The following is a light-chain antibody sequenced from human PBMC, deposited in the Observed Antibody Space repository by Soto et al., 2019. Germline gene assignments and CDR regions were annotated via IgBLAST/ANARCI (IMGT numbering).Light chain of an antibody. CDR1: QSVRSN. CDR2: GAS. Sequence: EIVMTQSPATVSVSPGERATLSCRASQSVRSNLAWYQQKPGQAPRLLIYGASTRATGIPARFSGSGSGTEFTLTISSLQSEDFAVYYCQQYNNWPPAITFGQGTRLEIK. CDR3: QQYNNWPPAIT. V-gene: IGKV3-15*01. J-gene: IGKJ5*01.